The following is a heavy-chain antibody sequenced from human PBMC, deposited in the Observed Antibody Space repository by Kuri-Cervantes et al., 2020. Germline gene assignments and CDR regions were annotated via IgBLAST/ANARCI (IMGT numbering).Heavy chain of an antibody. V-gene: IGHV5-51*01. CDR1: GYVFTDYW. J-gene: IGHJ6*03. Sequence: GESLKISCKGSGYVFTDYWIAWVRQMPGKGLEWMGIIYPLDSDTRYSPSFRGQVTISADKSINTAYLQWSSLEASDTAVYYCARQASYYYYMDVWGKGTMVTVSS. CDR3: ARQASYYYYMDV. CDR2: IYPLDSDT.